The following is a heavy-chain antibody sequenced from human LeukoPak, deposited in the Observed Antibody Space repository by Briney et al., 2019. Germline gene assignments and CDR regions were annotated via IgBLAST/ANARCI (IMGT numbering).Heavy chain of an antibody. Sequence: GGSLRLSCAASGFTFSSYAMHWVRQAPGKGLEWVAVISYDGSKKYYAGSVKGRFTISRDNSKNTLYLQMNSLRAEDTAVYYCAKGEKTRPFGGVIDYWGQGTLVTVSS. D-gene: IGHD3-16*02. J-gene: IGHJ4*02. CDR2: ISYDGSKK. CDR1: GFTFSSYA. V-gene: IGHV3-30*04. CDR3: AKGEKTRPFGGVIDY.